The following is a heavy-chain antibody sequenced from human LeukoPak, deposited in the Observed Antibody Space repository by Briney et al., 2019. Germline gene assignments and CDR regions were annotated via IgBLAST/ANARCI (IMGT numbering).Heavy chain of an antibody. CDR2: INDRGHT. CDR3: ARDPTTVSYVSYYFDF. V-gene: IGHV4-34*01. J-gene: IGHJ4*02. D-gene: IGHD4-17*01. Sequence: TSETLSLTCAVYGLSLRGYHWHWLRQFPGKGLEWIGEINDRGHTNYNPSLESRVTISVDTSKKQFPLRLNSVTAADTAVYYCARDPTTVSYVSYYFDFWGQGTLVTVSS. CDR1: GLSLRGYH.